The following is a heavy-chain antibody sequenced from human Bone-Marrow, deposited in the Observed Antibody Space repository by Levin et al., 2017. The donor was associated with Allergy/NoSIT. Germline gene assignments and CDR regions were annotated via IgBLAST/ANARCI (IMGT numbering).Heavy chain of an antibody. V-gene: IGHV4-30-4*01. CDR1: GGSIGSSDYY. D-gene: IGHD3-22*01. CDR3: ARGGMFYHDSSGYPFDY. Sequence: SETLSLTCTVSGGSIGSSDYYWSWIRQTPGTGLEWIGCIYYIGHTYYDRSLRSRVTISVDTSKNQLSLKLRSVTAADTAVYYCARGGMFYHDSSGYPFDYWGQGTQVTVSS. J-gene: IGHJ4*02. CDR2: IYYIGHT.